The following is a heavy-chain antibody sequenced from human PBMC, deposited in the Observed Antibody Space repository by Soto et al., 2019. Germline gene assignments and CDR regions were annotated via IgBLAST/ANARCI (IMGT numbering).Heavy chain of an antibody. Sequence: GGSLRLSCAVSGFTFSSYAMSWVRQAPGKGLEWVSAISGSGGSTYYADSVKGRFTISRDNSKNTLYLQMNSLRAEDTAVYYCAGSSWYEYYYGMDVWGQGTTVTVSS. D-gene: IGHD6-13*01. CDR2: ISGSGGST. CDR1: GFTFSSYA. J-gene: IGHJ6*02. CDR3: AGSSWYEYYYGMDV. V-gene: IGHV3-23*01.